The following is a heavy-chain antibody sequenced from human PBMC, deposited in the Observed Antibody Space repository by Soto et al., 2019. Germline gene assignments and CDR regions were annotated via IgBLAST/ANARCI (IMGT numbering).Heavy chain of an antibody. D-gene: IGHD6-19*01. Sequence: QVQLQQWGAGLLEPSETLSLTCAVYGGSFSGYYWSWIRQPPGKGLEWIGEINHSGRTNSNPSLKSRVTISVDTPKNQFSLKLSSVTAADTAVYLCARGGGGWYLDNWGQGTLVTVSS. CDR3: ARGGGGWYLDN. CDR1: GGSFSGYY. CDR2: INHSGRT. V-gene: IGHV4-34*01. J-gene: IGHJ4*02.